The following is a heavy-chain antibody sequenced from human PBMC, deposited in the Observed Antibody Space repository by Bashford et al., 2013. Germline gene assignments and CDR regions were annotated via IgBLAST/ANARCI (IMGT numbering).Heavy chain of an antibody. Sequence: ASVKVSCKPSGYTFTSYGIAWVRQAPGQGLEWMGWISAYNGNTNYAQKLQGRVTMTTDTSTSTAYMELRSLRSDDTAVYYCARVQITPGIRLHAFDIWGQGTMVTVSS. CDR1: GYTFTSYG. CDR3: ARVQITPGIRLHAFDI. CDR2: ISAYNGNT. D-gene: IGHD6-13*01. J-gene: IGHJ3*02. V-gene: IGHV1-18*01.